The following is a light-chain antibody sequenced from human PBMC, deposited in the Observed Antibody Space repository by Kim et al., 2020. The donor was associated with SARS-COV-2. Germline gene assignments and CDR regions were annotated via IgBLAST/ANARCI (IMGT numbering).Light chain of an antibody. CDR1: SLRSYY. CDR2: GKN. Sequence: SSELTQDPAVSVALGQTVRITCQGDSLRSYYASWYQRKPGQAPVLVIYGKNNRPSGIPDRFSGSSSGNTASLTITGAQAEDEADYYCNSRDTSGTHHVVF. J-gene: IGLJ2*01. V-gene: IGLV3-19*01. CDR3: NSRDTSGTHHVV.